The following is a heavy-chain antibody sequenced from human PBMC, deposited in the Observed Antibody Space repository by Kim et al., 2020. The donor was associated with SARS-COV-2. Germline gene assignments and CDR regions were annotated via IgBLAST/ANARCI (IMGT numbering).Heavy chain of an antibody. V-gene: IGHV7-4-1*02. J-gene: IGHJ6*02. CDR3: AREIIVVVVAATLAGEGDYGMDV. D-gene: IGHD2-15*01. Sequence: ASVKVSCKASGYTFTNYAMNWVRQAPGQGLEWMGWINTNTGNPTYAQGFTGRFVFSLDTSVSTAYLQISSLKAEDTAVYYCAREIIVVVVAATLAGEGDYGMDVWGQGTTVTVSS. CDR1: GYTFTNYA. CDR2: INTNTGNP.